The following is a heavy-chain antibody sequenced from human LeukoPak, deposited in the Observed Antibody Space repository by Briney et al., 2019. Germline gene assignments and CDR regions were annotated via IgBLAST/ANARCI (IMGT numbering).Heavy chain of an antibody. D-gene: IGHD3-10*01. J-gene: IGHJ4*02. Sequence: GGSLRLSCAASGFTVSSNYMSWVRQAPGKGLERVSVIYSGGSTYYADSVKGRFTISRDNSKNTLYLQMNSLRAEDTAVYYCARVRGVLYYFDYWGQGTLVTVSS. CDR3: ARVRGVLYYFDY. CDR2: IYSGGST. V-gene: IGHV3-66*01. CDR1: GFTVSSNY.